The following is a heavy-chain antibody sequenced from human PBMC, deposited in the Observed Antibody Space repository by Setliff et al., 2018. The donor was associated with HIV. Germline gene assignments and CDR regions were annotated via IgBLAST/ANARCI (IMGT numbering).Heavy chain of an antibody. CDR3: AALTTGYYFDY. Sequence: SETLSLTCSVSGGSINSGGYYWSWIRQRPGKGLEWIGYIYYSGSTYYNPSLKSRITISLDTSKNQFSLNLNSVTAADTAVYYCAALTTGYYFDYWGQGTLVTVSS. D-gene: IGHD4-17*01. V-gene: IGHV4-31*03. CDR2: IYYSGST. CDR1: GGSINSGGYY. J-gene: IGHJ4*02.